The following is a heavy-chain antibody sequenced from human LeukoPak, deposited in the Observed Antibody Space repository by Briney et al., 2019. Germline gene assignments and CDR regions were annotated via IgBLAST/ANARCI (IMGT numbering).Heavy chain of an antibody. V-gene: IGHV4-61*02. CDR3: VRGPYGSGISNWFDP. J-gene: IGHJ5*02. CDR2: IYTSGTT. D-gene: IGHD3-10*01. Sequence: SQTLSLTCTVSGGSISSGNYYWSWIRQPAGKGLEWVGRIYTSGTTNYNPSLKSRVTISVDTSKNQFSLRLTSVSAADTAVYYCVRGPYGSGISNWFDPWGQGTQVIVSS. CDR1: GGSISSGNYY.